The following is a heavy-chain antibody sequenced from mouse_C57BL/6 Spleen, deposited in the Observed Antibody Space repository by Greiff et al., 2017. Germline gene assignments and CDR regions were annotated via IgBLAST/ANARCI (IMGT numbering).Heavy chain of an antibody. V-gene: IGHV2-9-1*01. Sequence: VKLVESGPGLVAPSQSLSITCTVSGFSLTSYAISWVRQPPGKGLEWLGVIWTGGGTNYNSALKSRLSISKDNSKSQVFLKMNSLQTDDTARYYCARKEGYYGRVYAMDYWGQGTSVTVSS. CDR1: GFSLTSYA. CDR3: ARKEGYYGRVYAMDY. J-gene: IGHJ4*01. D-gene: IGHD1-1*01. CDR2: IWTGGGT.